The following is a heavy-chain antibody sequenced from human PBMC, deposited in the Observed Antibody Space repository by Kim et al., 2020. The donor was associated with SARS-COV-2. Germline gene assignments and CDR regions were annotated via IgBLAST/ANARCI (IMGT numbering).Heavy chain of an antibody. Sequence: GGSLRLSCAASGFTFSSYWMSWVRQAPGKGLEWVANIKQDGSEKYYVDSVKGRFTISRDNAKNSLYLQMNSLRAEDTAVYYCARDGSAAARPRLGAYYYGMDVWGQGTTVTVSS. CDR1: GFTFSSYW. CDR2: IKQDGSEK. J-gene: IGHJ6*02. D-gene: IGHD6-6*01. V-gene: IGHV3-7*03. CDR3: ARDGSAAARPRLGAYYYGMDV.